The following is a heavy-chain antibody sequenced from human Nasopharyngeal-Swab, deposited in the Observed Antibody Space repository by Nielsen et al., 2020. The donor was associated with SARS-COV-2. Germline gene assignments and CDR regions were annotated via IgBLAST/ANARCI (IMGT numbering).Heavy chain of an antibody. CDR1: GFTFSRYS. Sequence: GESLKISCAASGFTFSRYSMNWVRQAPGKGLEWVSSISSSSSYIYYADSVKGRFTISRDNAKNSLYLQMNSLRAEDTAVYYCARRDTVTLYYYYYGMDVWSQGTTVTVSS. D-gene: IGHD4-11*01. V-gene: IGHV3-21*01. CDR3: ARRDTVTLYYYYYGMDV. J-gene: IGHJ6*02. CDR2: ISSSSSYI.